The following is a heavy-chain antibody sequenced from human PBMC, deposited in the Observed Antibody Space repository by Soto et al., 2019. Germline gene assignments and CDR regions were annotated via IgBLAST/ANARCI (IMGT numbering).Heavy chain of an antibody. CDR2: IKQDGREK. Sequence: GGALRLSCAASGFTFSSYWMSWGRHAPGKGLEWVANIKQDGREKYYVDSVKGRFTISRDNAKNSLYLQMNSLRAEDTAVYYCARRLLYGGYFDYWGQGTLVTVSS. CDR3: ARRLLYGGYFDY. D-gene: IGHD3-10*01. J-gene: IGHJ4*02. CDR1: GFTFSSYW. V-gene: IGHV3-7*01.